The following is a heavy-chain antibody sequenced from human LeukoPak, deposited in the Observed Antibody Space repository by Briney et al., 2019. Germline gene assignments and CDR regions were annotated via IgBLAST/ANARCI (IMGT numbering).Heavy chain of an antibody. CDR1: GYTFTGYY. V-gene: IGHV1-2*02. D-gene: IGHD3-22*01. J-gene: IGHJ4*02. Sequence: GASVKVSCKASGYTFTGYYMHWVRQAPGQGLEWMGWINPNSCGTNYAQKFQGRVTMTRDTSISTAYMELSRLRSDDTAVYYCARDDYDSPFDYWGQGTLVTVSS. CDR3: ARDDYDSPFDY. CDR2: INPNSCGT.